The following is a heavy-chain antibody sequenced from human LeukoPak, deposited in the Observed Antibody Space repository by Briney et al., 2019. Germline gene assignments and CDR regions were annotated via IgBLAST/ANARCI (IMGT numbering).Heavy chain of an antibody. CDR3: ARGGYCSGGSCPAEYFQH. V-gene: IGHV1-69*13. CDR2: IITIFGTA. J-gene: IGHJ1*01. D-gene: IGHD2-15*01. CDR1: GGTFSSYA. Sequence: SLKVSCKASGGTFSSYAISWVRQAPGQGLEWMGGIITIFGTANYAQKFQGRVTITADESTSTAYMERSSLRSEDTAVYYCARGGYCSGGSCPAEYFQHWGQGTLVTPSA.